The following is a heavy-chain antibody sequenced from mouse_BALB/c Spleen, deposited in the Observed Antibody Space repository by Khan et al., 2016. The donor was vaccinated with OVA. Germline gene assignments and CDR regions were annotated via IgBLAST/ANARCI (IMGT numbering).Heavy chain of an antibody. CDR1: GYTFTDYA. V-gene: IGHV1S137*01. J-gene: IGHJ3*01. Sequence: QVQLQQPGAELVRPGVSVKISCKGSGYTFTDYAMHWVKQSHAKSLEWIGVISTSYGDADYNQKFKGKATMTVDKSSSTAYMELARLTSEDSAIYYCARGGGNSRFAYWGQGTLVTVSA. CDR2: ISTSYGDA. CDR3: ARGGGNSRFAY. D-gene: IGHD2-1*01.